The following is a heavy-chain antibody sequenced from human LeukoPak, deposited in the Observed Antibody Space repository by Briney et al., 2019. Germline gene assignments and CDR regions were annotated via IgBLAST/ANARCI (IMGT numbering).Heavy chain of an antibody. Sequence: GGCLRLACAASGFTFSSYAMSWVRQAPGKGLEWVSAIRGSGGSTYYADSVKGRFTISRDNSKNTLYLQMNSLRAEDTAVYYCAKAACSGGSCYSRYYYGMDVWGQGTTVTVSS. CDR1: GFTFSSYA. J-gene: IGHJ6*02. V-gene: IGHV3-23*01. CDR2: IRGSGGST. D-gene: IGHD2-15*01. CDR3: AKAACSGGSCYSRYYYGMDV.